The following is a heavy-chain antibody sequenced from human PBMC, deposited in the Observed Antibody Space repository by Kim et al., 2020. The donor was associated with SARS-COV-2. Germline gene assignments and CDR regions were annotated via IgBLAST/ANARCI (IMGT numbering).Heavy chain of an antibody. J-gene: IGHJ6*02. V-gene: IGHV1-18*01. Sequence: ASVKVSCKASGYTFTSYGISWVRQAPGQGLEWMGWISAYNGNTNYAQKLQGRVTMTTDTSTSTAYMELRSLRSDDTAVYYCARENYDFWSGYSGMDVWGQGTTVTVSS. CDR3: ARENYDFWSGYSGMDV. CDR2: ISAYNGNT. D-gene: IGHD3-3*01. CDR1: GYTFTSYG.